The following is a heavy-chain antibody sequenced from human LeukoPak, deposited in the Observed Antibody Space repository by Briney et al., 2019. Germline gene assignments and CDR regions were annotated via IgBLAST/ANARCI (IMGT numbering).Heavy chain of an antibody. D-gene: IGHD5-24*01. Sequence: SVKVSCKASGGTFSSYAISWVRQAPGQGLEWMGGIIPIFGTANYAQKFQGRVTITADESTSTPYMELSSMRSEDTAVYYCARSRDGYKNWLDPWGQGTLVTVSS. J-gene: IGHJ5*02. V-gene: IGHV1-69*13. CDR2: IIPIFGTA. CDR3: ARSRDGYKNWLDP. CDR1: GGTFSSYA.